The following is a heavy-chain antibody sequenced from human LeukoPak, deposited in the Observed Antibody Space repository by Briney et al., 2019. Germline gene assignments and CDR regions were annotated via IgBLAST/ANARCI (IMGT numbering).Heavy chain of an antibody. CDR1: RFTVSSNY. CDR2: IYSGGST. J-gene: IGHJ4*02. Sequence: GGSLRLSCAASRFTVSSNYMSWVRQAPGKGLEWVSVIYSGGSTYYADSVKGRFTISRDNSKNTLCLQMNSLRAEDTAVYYCAREGGRGSYYDYWGQGTLVTVSS. D-gene: IGHD3-16*01. CDR3: AREGGRGSYYDY. V-gene: IGHV3-66*01.